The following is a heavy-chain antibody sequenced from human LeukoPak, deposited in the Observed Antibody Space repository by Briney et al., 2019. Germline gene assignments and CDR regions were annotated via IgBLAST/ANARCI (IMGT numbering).Heavy chain of an antibody. CDR2: ISYDGSNK. Sequence: AGSLSLSCAASGFTFSSYGMHWVRQAPGQGLEWVAVISYDGSNKYYADSVKGRFTISRDNSKNTLYLQMNSLRAEDTAVYYCAKDVSQRRDGYNYFDYWGQGTLVTVSS. V-gene: IGHV3-30*18. CDR3: AKDVSQRRDGYNYFDY. J-gene: IGHJ4*02. CDR1: GFTFSSYG. D-gene: IGHD5-24*01.